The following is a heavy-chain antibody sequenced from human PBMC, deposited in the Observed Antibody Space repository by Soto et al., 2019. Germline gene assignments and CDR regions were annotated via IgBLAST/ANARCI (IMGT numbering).Heavy chain of an antibody. Sequence: GGSLRLSCAASGYTFSTYGMHWLRQAPGKGLEWVAFILYDGSNKYYADSVKGRFTISRDNSKNTLFLQMNSLRAEDTAVYYCARDLGERHHHWGQGTLVTVSS. CDR1: GYTFSTYG. CDR2: ILYDGSNK. D-gene: IGHD1-26*01. V-gene: IGHV3-33*01. CDR3: ARDLGERHHH. J-gene: IGHJ5*02.